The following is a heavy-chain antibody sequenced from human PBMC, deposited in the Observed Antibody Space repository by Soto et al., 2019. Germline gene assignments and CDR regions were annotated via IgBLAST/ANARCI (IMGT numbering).Heavy chain of an antibody. J-gene: IGHJ6*02. V-gene: IGHV1-69*13. Sequence: SVKVSCKASGCTFSSYAISCVRQAPGQVLEWMGGIIPIFGTANYAQKFQGRVTITADESTSTAYMEPSSLRSEDTAVYYCARSDIVVVTAPHDYYYYGMDVWGQGTTVTVSS. D-gene: IGHD2-21*02. CDR1: GCTFSSYA. CDR2: IIPIFGTA. CDR3: ARSDIVVVTAPHDYYYYGMDV.